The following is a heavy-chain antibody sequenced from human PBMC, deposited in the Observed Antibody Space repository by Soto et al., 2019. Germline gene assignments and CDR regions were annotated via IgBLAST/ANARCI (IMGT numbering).Heavy chain of an antibody. CDR3: VQGRYPTMATPLDH. Sequence: EVQLVESGGGLVQPGRTLRLSCAAYGFPFDKCGMHWVRQAPGKGQAWVAAISWDSSTIGYADSLKSRFIISRDDAKYSLYLQMDSLRGEDTALYYCVQGRYPTMATPLDHWGQGTQVIVSS. CDR2: ISWDSSTI. J-gene: IGHJ4*02. D-gene: IGHD2-15*01. V-gene: IGHV3-9*01. CDR1: GFPFDKCG.